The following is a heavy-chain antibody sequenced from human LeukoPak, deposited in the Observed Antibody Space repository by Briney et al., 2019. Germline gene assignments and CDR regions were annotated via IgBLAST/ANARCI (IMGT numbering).Heavy chain of an antibody. CDR1: GSTFSSYS. Sequence: GGSLRLSCAASGSTFSSYSMTWVRQAPGKGLEWVSAISGSGGSTYYADSVKGRFTISRDNSKNTLYLQMNSLRAEDTAVYYCAKSRLRWNAFDIWGQGTMVTVSS. V-gene: IGHV3-23*01. J-gene: IGHJ3*02. D-gene: IGHD4-23*01. CDR3: AKSRLRWNAFDI. CDR2: ISGSGGST.